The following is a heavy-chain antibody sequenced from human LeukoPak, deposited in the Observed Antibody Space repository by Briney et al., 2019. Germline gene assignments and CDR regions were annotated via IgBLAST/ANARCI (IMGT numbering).Heavy chain of an antibody. Sequence: ASVKVSCKVSGYTLTELSMHWVRQAPGKGLEWMGGFDPEDGETIYAQKFQGRVTMTEDTSTDTAYMELSSLRSEDTAIYFCARDQYSSHPTPFDYWGQGTLVTVSS. CDR2: FDPEDGET. D-gene: IGHD6-6*01. J-gene: IGHJ4*02. V-gene: IGHV1-24*01. CDR3: ARDQYSSHPTPFDY. CDR1: GYTLTELS.